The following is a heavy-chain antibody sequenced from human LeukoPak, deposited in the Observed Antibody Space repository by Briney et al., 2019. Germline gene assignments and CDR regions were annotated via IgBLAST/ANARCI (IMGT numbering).Heavy chain of an antibody. CDR3: ARERFLGMDV. Sequence: GGSLRLSCAASGFTFSSYSMNWVHQAPGKGLEWVSSISSSSSYIYYADSVKGRFTISRDNAKNSLYLQMNSLRAEDTAVYYCARERFLGMDVWGQGTTVTVSS. J-gene: IGHJ6*02. CDR1: GFTFSSYS. D-gene: IGHD3-3*01. V-gene: IGHV3-21*01. CDR2: ISSSSSYI.